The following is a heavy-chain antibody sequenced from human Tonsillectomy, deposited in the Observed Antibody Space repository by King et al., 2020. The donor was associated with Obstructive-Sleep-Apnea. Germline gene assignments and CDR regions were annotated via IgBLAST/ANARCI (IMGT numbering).Heavy chain of an antibody. CDR1: GGSISSGGYY. Sequence: QVQLQESGPGLVKPSQTLSLTCTVSGGSISSGGYYWRWIRQHPGKGLEWIGYIYYSGSTYYNPSLKSRVTISVDTSKNQFSLKLSSVTAADTAVYYCARELDSGSYYLGSYFDYWGQGTLVTVSS. D-gene: IGHD1-26*01. CDR3: ARELDSGSYYLGSYFDY. V-gene: IGHV4-31*03. J-gene: IGHJ4*02. CDR2: IYYSGST.